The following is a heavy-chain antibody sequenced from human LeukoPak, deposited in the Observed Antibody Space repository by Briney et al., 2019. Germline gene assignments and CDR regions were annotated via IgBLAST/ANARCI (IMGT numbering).Heavy chain of an antibody. D-gene: IGHD3-10*01. V-gene: IGHV3-23*01. CDR2: ISGDGRDT. Sequence: GGSLRLSCAASGFSFSSFGMSWVRQAPGRGLQWVSSISGDGRDTFYADSVKGRFTISRDNSKNTLYLQMNSLRADDTAVYYCAKVVQMVREVTPFDYWGQGTLVTVSS. CDR3: AKVVQMVREVTPFDY. J-gene: IGHJ4*02. CDR1: GFSFSSFG.